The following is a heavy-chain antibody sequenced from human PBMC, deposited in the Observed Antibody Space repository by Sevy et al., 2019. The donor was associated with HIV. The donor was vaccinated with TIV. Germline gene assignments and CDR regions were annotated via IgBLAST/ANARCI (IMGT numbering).Heavy chain of an antibody. D-gene: IGHD2-21*01. Sequence: GGSLRLSCAASGFPFNDHAMHWVRLVPGKGLEWVSGISWNSRNIGYADSVKGRFTISRDNTRHFVYLEMHSLLPEYTALYYCAKDINRGCDGVNCYSYYYYYYGLDVWGQGTTVTVSS. J-gene: IGHJ6*02. V-gene: IGHV3-9*01. CDR2: ISWNSRNI. CDR3: AKDINRGCDGVNCYSYYYYYYGLDV. CDR1: GFPFNDHA.